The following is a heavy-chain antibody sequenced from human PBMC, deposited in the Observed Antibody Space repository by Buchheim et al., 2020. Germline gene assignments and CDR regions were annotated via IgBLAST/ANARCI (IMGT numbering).Heavy chain of an antibody. D-gene: IGHD3-9*01. Sequence: QLQLQESGPGLVKPSETLSLTCTVSGGSISSSSYYWGWIRQPPGKGLEWIGSIYYSGSTYYNPSLKSRVTISVNTSKNQFSLKLSSVTAAYTAVYYCARHRANYDILTGFIGNWFDPWGQGTL. CDR2: IYYSGST. V-gene: IGHV4-39*01. CDR3: ARHRANYDILTGFIGNWFDP. CDR1: GGSISSSSYY. J-gene: IGHJ5*02.